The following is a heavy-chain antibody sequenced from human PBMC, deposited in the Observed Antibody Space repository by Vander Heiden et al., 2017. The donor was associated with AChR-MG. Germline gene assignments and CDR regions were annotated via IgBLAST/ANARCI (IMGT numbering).Heavy chain of an antibody. CDR1: GGSFSGYY. J-gene: IGHJ5*02. CDR3: AREAELGIHGYNWFDP. D-gene: IGHD7-27*01. V-gene: IGHV4-34*01. Sequence: QVQLQQWGAGLLKPSETLSLTCAVYGGSFSGYYWSWIRQPPGKGLEWIGEINHSGSTNYNPSLKSRVTISVDTSKNQFSLKLSSVTAADTAVYYCAREAELGIHGYNWFDPWGQGTLVTVSS. CDR2: INHSGST.